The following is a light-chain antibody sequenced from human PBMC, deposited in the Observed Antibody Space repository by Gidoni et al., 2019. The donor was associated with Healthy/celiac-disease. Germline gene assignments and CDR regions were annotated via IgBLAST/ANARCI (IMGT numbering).Light chain of an antibody. CDR3: QQSYSLPVT. CDR2: AAS. V-gene: IGKV1-39*01. J-gene: IGKJ4*01. Sequence: DIQMNQSPSSLSASVGDRVTITCRASQSISSYLNWYQQKPGKAPKLLIYAASSLQSGVPSRFSGSGSGTDFTRTISSLQPEDFATYYCQQSYSLPVTFGGGTKVEIK. CDR1: QSISSY.